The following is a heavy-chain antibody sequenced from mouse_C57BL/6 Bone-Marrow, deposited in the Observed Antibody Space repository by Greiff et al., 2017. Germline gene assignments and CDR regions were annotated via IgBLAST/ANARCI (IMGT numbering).Heavy chain of an antibody. CDR1: GYIFTEYT. Sequence: QVQLQQSGAELVKPGASVKLSCKASGYIFTEYTIHWVKQRSGQGLAWIGWFYPGSGSIKYNERFKDKATLTADKSSNTVYMELIRLTSEDSAVYFCARHERYYDYEGYFDYWGQGTTLTVSS. V-gene: IGHV1-62-2*01. CDR3: ARHERYYDYEGYFDY. D-gene: IGHD2-4*01. CDR2: FYPGSGSI. J-gene: IGHJ2*01.